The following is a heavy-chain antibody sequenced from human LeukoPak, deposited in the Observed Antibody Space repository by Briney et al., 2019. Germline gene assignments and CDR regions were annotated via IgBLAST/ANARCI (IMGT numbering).Heavy chain of an antibody. Sequence: ASVKVSCKASGYTFTSYGISWVRQAPGQGLEWMGWISAYNGNTNYAQKLQGRVTMTTDTSTSTAYMELRSLRSDDTAVYYCARAPRSSGYYYEFKEQKGPQHFDYWGQGTLVTVSS. CDR1: GYTFTSYG. J-gene: IGHJ4*02. CDR2: ISAYNGNT. CDR3: ARAPRSSGYYYEFKEQKGPQHFDY. V-gene: IGHV1-18*01. D-gene: IGHD3-22*01.